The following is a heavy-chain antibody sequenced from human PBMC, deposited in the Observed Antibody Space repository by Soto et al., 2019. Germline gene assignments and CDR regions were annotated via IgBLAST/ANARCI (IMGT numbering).Heavy chain of an antibody. Sequence: QVQLVQSGAEVKKPGASVKVSCKASGYTFTSYGIIWVRQAPGQGLEWMGWISAYNGNTNYAQKLQGRVTMTTDTSTSTAYMELRSLRSDDTAVYYCARVVVVVPAAMYYGDYVGYFDYWGQGTLVTVSS. V-gene: IGHV1-18*01. D-gene: IGHD2-2*01. J-gene: IGHJ4*02. CDR2: ISAYNGNT. CDR1: GYTFTSYG. CDR3: ARVVVVVPAAMYYGDYVGYFDY.